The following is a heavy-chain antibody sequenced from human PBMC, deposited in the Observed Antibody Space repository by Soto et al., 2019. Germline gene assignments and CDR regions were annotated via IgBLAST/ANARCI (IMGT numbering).Heavy chain of an antibody. J-gene: IGHJ4*02. CDR1: GGLFSSFA. D-gene: IGHD3-16*01. CDR2: IIPVLGTT. CDR3: ARGGGPYVWFNEF. V-gene: IGHV1-69*01. Sequence: QEQLVQSGPEVKKPGSSVKVSCKDSGGLFSSFAISWVRQAPGQGLEWLGGIIPVLGTTYYAEKFEDRLTFPAGESTNNANMELRSLSSGDTAIYYCARGGGPYVWFNEFWGQGTLVTVSS.